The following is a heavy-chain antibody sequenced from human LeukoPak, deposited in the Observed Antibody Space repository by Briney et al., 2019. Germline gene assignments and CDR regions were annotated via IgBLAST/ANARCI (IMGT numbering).Heavy chain of an antibody. J-gene: IGHJ4*02. CDR3: ARHVGSSDWPRHFDN. CDR1: GGSISSSSYY. CDR2: IYHSGSI. D-gene: IGHD6-19*01. Sequence: SETLSLTCTVSGGSISSSSYYWGWIRQPPGKGLEWIGSIYHSGSIYYNPSLRSRVFISVDTSKNQFSLKLSSVTAADTSVYYCARHVGSSDWPRHFDNWGQGTLVTVSS. V-gene: IGHV4-39*01.